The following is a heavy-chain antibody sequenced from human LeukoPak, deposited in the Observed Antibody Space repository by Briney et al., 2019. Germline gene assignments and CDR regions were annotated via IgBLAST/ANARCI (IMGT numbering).Heavy chain of an antibody. CDR2: IYYSVIT. J-gene: IGHJ3*02. CDR3: ARWALGVSDAFDI. CDR1: GGSITSYY. V-gene: IGHV4-59*08. Sequence: SETLSLTCTVSGGSITSYYWSWIRQPPGKGLECIGYIYYSVITNYNPSLKSRVTISVDPSKNQFSLKLRSVTAADTAVYYCARWALGVSDAFDIWGQGTMVTVSS. D-gene: IGHD3-16*01.